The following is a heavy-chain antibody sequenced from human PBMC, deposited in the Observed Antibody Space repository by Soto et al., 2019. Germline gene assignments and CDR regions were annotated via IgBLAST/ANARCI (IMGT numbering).Heavy chain of an antibody. CDR3: AKRDGDTGSFDYYYGMDV. D-gene: IGHD3-10*01. CDR1: GFTFSIYS. Sequence: PGGSLRLSCAASGFTFSIYSMNWVRQAPGKGLEWVSSISSSSYIYYADSVKGRFTISRDNAQNSLYLQMNSLRAEDTAVYYCAKRDGDTGSFDYYYGMDVWGQGTTVTVSS. CDR2: ISSSSYI. V-gene: IGHV3-21*01. J-gene: IGHJ6*02.